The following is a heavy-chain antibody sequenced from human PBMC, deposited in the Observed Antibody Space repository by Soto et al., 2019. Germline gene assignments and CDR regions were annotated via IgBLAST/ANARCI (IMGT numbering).Heavy chain of an antibody. CDR1: GYTFTSYG. Sequence: QVQLVQSGAEVKKPGASVKVSCKASGYTFTSYGISWVRQAPGQGLEWMGWISAYNGNTNYAQKLQGRVTMTTDTSPSTAYMELRSLRSDDTAVYYCARDEGAAAGILRYYYYYYGMDVWGQGTTVTVSS. CDR3: ARDEGAAAGILRYYYYYYGMDV. CDR2: ISAYNGNT. J-gene: IGHJ6*02. V-gene: IGHV1-18*04. D-gene: IGHD6-13*01.